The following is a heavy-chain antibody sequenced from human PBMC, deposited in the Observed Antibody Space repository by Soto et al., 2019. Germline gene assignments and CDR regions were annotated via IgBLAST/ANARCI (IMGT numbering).Heavy chain of an antibody. CDR2: ISAYNGNT. J-gene: IGHJ4*02. V-gene: IGHV1-18*01. D-gene: IGHD3-10*01. CDR1: GYTFTSYG. CDR3: ARVYRITMVRGELSEY. Sequence: QVQLVQSGAEVKKPGASVKVSCTASGYTFTSYGISWVRQAPGQGLEWMGWISAYNGNTNYAQKLQGRVTMTTDTSTSTAYMELRSLRSDDTAVYYCARVYRITMVRGELSEYWGQGTLVTVSS.